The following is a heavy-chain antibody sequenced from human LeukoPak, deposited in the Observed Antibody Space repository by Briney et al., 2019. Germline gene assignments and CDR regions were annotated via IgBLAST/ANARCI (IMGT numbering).Heavy chain of an antibody. V-gene: IGHV3-74*01. CDR3: TSGVHSSTDY. CDR2: IHSDGNSA. J-gene: IGHJ4*02. Sequence: PGGSLRLSCAASGFTFSSYWMHWVRQAPGKGLVWVSHIHSDGNSASYADSVKGRFTISRDNAKYTLYLQMSSLRAEDTAVYYCTSGVHSSTDYWGQGTLVTVSS. D-gene: IGHD6-13*01. CDR1: GFTFSSYW.